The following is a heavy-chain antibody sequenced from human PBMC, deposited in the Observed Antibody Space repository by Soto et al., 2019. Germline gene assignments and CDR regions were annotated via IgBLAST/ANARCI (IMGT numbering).Heavy chain of an antibody. J-gene: IGHJ6*03. CDR2: INAGNGNT. V-gene: IGHV1-3*01. CDR3: AREGGPGYCTNGVCYRYYYSYMDV. D-gene: IGHD2-8*01. Sequence: ASVKVSCKASGYTFTSYAMHWVRQAPGQRLEWTGWINAGNGNTKYSQKFQGRVTITRDTSASTAYMELSSLRSEDTAVYYCAREGGPGYCTNGVCYRYYYSYMDVWGKGTTVTVSS. CDR1: GYTFTSYA.